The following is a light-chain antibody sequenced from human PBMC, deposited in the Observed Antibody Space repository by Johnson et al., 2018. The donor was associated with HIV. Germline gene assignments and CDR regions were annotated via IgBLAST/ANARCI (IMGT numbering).Light chain of an antibody. J-gene: IGLJ1*01. CDR1: SSNIGNNY. CDR2: DNN. V-gene: IGLV1-51*01. Sequence: QPVLTQPPSMSAAPGQRVTISCSGSSSNIGNNYVSWYQQVPGAAPKLLIYDNNRRPSGIPDRFSGSKSGTSATLGITGLQTGDEADYYCGTWDGSLSAGAVFGTGTKVTVL. CDR3: GTWDGSLSAGAV.